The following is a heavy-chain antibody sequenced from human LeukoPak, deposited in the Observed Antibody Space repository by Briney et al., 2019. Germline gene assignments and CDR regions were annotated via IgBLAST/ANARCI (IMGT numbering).Heavy chain of an antibody. CDR2: IWYDGSNK. CDR3: ARELPPLEKYCFDY. J-gene: IGHJ4*02. CDR1: GFTFRSYG. D-gene: IGHD2/OR15-2a*01. V-gene: IGHV3-33*01. Sequence: PGRSLRLSCAASGFTFRSYGMHWVRQAPGKGLQWVAVIWYDGSNKYYADSVKGRFTISRDNSKNTLSLQMNSLRAEDTAVYYCARELPPLEKYCFDYWGQGTLVTVSS.